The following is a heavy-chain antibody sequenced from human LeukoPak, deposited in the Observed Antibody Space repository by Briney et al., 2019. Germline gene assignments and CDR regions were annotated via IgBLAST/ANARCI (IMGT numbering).Heavy chain of an antibody. CDR2: IKQDGSEK. Sequence: GGSLRLSCAASGFIFSSYWMSRVRQAPGKGLEWVANIKQDGSEKYYVDSVKGRFTISRDNAKNSLYLQMNSLRAEDTAVYYCARDNYYVSSGEAFDYWGQGTLVTVSS. V-gene: IGHV3-7*01. D-gene: IGHD3-22*01. CDR1: GFIFSSYW. CDR3: ARDNYYVSSGEAFDY. J-gene: IGHJ4*02.